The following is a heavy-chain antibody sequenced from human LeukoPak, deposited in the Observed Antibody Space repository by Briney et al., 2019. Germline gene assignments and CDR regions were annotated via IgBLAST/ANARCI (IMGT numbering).Heavy chain of an antibody. D-gene: IGHD4-17*01. V-gene: IGHV3-48*04. J-gene: IGHJ4*02. Sequence: GGSLRLSCAASGLTFSTYSMNWVRQAPGKGLEWVSYISSSSNTIYYADSVKGRFTISRDNAKNSLYLQMNSLRAEDTALYYCAKASTVTPYYFDYWGQGTLVTVSS. CDR2: ISSSSNTI. CDR1: GLTFSTYS. CDR3: AKASTVTPYYFDY.